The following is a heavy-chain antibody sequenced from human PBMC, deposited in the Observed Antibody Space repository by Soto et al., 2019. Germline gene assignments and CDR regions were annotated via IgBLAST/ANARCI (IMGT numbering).Heavy chain of an antibody. Sequence: EVPLLESGGGLVQSGGSLRLSCAASGFSFSSYAMSWVRQAPGKGLDWVAAVGGSGGATYYADSVKGRFTISRDNSKRSLYLHMTTLRAEDTAVYYCAKDGINRGGDCYDAFDIWGQGTMVTVSS. CDR3: AKDGINRGGDCYDAFDI. V-gene: IGHV3-23*01. CDR2: VGGSGGAT. J-gene: IGHJ3*02. D-gene: IGHD2-21*02. CDR1: GFSFSSYA.